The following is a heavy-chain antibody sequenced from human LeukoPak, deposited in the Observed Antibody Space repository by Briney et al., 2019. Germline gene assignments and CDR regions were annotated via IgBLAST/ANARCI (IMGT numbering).Heavy chain of an antibody. V-gene: IGHV1-18*01. Sequence: EASVKVSCKASGYTFTSYGISWVRQAPGQGLEWMGWSSAYNGNTNYAQKLQGRVTMTTDTSTSTAYMELRSLRSDDTAVYYCARVGAPPDYYDSSGYTVDAFDIWGQGTMVTVSS. CDR2: SSAYNGNT. CDR3: ARVGAPPDYYDSSGYTVDAFDI. D-gene: IGHD3-22*01. J-gene: IGHJ3*02. CDR1: GYTFTSYG.